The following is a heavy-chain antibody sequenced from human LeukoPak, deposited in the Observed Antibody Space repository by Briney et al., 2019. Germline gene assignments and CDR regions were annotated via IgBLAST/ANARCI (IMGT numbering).Heavy chain of an antibody. CDR3: ASDYGSGSYYNGGAFDF. V-gene: IGHV1-18*01. CDR2: ISADNGKT. Sequence: ASVKVSCKASGYTFTSYGISWVRQAPGQGLEWMGWISADNGKTNYARKFQGRVTMTTDTYTSTAYMDLGSLGADDTAVYYCASDYGSGSYYNGGAFDFWGQGTLVTVSS. D-gene: IGHD3-10*01. J-gene: IGHJ4*02. CDR1: GYTFTSYG.